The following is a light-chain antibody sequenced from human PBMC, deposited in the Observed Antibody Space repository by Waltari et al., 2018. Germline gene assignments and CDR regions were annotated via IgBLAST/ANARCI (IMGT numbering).Light chain of an antibody. CDR2: GAS. Sequence: EIVLTQSPRTLSLSRGKTATFSCRASQSVSSSYLAWYQQKPGQAPRLLIYGASSRATGIPDRLSGSGSGTDFTLTISRLEPEDFAVYYCQQYGSSPYTFGQGTKLEI. V-gene: IGKV3-20*01. CDR1: QSVSSSY. J-gene: IGKJ2*01. CDR3: QQYGSSPYT.